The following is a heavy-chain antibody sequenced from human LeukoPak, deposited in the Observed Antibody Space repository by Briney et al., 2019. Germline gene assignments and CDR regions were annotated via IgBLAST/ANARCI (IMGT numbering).Heavy chain of an antibody. Sequence: SETLSLTCTLPDDSVTTSYWSWIRQSARKELEWIGRVSRRVGVLYNSAFRSRFTLSVHKSNNQFPRAVSGVTGADTTVHYCSRGNGWKLHDYWGQGIQVTVSS. CDR1: DDSVTTSY. CDR2: VSRRVGV. CDR3: SRGNGWKLHDY. V-gene: IGHV4-4*07. D-gene: IGHD4-23*01. J-gene: IGHJ4*02.